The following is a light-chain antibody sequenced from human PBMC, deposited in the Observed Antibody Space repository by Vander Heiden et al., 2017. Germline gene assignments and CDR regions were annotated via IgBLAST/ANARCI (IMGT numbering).Light chain of an antibody. CDR3: QLYNSYSGYT. V-gene: IGKV1-5*03. CDR2: KAS. CDR1: QSISSW. J-gene: IGKJ2*01. Sequence: DIQMTQSPSTLSASVGDRVTITCRASQSISSWLAWYQQKPGKAPKLLIYKASSLESGVPPRFSGSGSGTEFTLTISSRQPDDFATYYCQLYNSYSGYTFGQGTKLEIK.